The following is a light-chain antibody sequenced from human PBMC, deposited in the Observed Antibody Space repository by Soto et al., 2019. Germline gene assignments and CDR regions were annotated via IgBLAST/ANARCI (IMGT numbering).Light chain of an antibody. Sequence: QSALTQPRSVSGSPRQSVTISCTGTSSDVGGYNYVSWYQQHPGKAPKLMIYDVNKRPSGVPDRFSGSKSGNTASLTISGLQAEDEADYHCCSYAGTYTLVFGGGTKLTVL. J-gene: IGLJ2*01. CDR3: CSYAGTYTLV. V-gene: IGLV2-11*01. CDR1: SSDVGGYNY. CDR2: DVN.